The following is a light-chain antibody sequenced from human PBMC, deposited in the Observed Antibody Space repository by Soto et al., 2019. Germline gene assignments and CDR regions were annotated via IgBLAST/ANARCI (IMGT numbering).Light chain of an antibody. Sequence: EIVLTQSPGTLSLSPGERATLSCRASQSVSSSYLAWYQQKPGQAPRLLIFDASRRATGIPDRFSGGGSGTDFTLTISRLEPEDFAVYFCQQYAGPPTTFGQGTRLEI. V-gene: IGKV3-20*01. J-gene: IGKJ5*01. CDR1: QSVSSSY. CDR2: DAS. CDR3: QQYAGPPTT.